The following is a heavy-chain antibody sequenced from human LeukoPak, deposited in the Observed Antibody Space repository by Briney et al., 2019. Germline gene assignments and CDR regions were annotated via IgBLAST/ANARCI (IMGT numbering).Heavy chain of an antibody. V-gene: IGHV5-10-1*01. D-gene: IGHD3-10*01. Sequence: GESLNISCKGSGYSFTSYWISWVRQMPGKGLEWMGRIDPSDSYTNYSPSFQGHVTISADKSISTAYLQWSSLKASDTAMYYCARDTNSYYYGSGSQNDYWGQGTLITVSS. J-gene: IGHJ4*02. CDR2: IDPSDSYT. CDR3: ARDTNSYYYGSGSQNDY. CDR1: GYSFTSYW.